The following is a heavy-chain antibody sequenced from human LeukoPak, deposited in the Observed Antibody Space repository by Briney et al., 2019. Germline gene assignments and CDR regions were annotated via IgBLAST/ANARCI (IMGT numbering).Heavy chain of an antibody. CDR1: GFTFSSYS. V-gene: IGHV3-48*01. CDR2: INSGSTII. D-gene: IGHD3-10*01. J-gene: IGHJ6*02. CDR3: ARAGFGRYGMDV. Sequence: PGGSLRLSSAASGFTFSSYSMNWVRQAPGKGLEWLSFINSGSTIIYYADSVKGRFTISRDNAKNSLYLQMNSLRVEDTAVYYCARAGFGRYGMDVRGQGTTVTVSS.